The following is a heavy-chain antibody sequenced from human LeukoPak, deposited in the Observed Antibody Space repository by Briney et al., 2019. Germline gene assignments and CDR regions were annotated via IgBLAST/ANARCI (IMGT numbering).Heavy chain of an antibody. CDR3: ARTQTMTTVTTYDY. D-gene: IGHD4-17*01. V-gene: IGHV3-23*01. CDR1: GFTFSGYA. Sequence: GGSLRLSCAASGFTFSGYAMSWVRQPPGKGLEWVSTVTGTGGTTYYADSVKGRFTISRDNAKNSLYLQMNSLRAEDTAVYYCARTQTMTTVTTYDYWGQGTLATVSS. CDR2: VTGTGGTT. J-gene: IGHJ4*02.